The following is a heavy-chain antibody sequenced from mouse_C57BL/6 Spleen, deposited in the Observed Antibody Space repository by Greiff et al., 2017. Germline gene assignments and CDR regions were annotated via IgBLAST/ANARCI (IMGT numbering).Heavy chain of an antibody. D-gene: IGHD3-2*02. V-gene: IGHV7-3*01. CDR3: ARYGSGYGYAMDY. CDR2: IRNKANGYTT. Sequence: EVQLVESGGGLVQPGGSLSLSCAASGFTFTDYYMSWVRQPPGKALEWLGFIRNKANGYTTEYSASVKGRFTISRDNSQSILYLQMNALRAEDSATYYCARYGSGYGYAMDYWGQGTSVTVSS. CDR1: GFTFTDYY. J-gene: IGHJ4*01.